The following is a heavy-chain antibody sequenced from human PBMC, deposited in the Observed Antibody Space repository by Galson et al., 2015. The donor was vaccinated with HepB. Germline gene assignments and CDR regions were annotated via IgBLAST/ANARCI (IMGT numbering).Heavy chain of an antibody. D-gene: IGHD3-16*01. CDR1: GFSFSYYG. CDR3: ARDPGQFDYVWGSYFDY. V-gene: IGHV3-33*01. J-gene: IGHJ4*02. CDR2: IHYDGGNK. Sequence: SLRLSCAASGFSFSYYGMHWVRQAPGKGLEWVAVIHYDGGNKNYADSVKGRFTISRDNSSNTLYLQMNSLRAEDTAVYYCARDPGQFDYVWGSYFDYWGQGDLVTVSP.